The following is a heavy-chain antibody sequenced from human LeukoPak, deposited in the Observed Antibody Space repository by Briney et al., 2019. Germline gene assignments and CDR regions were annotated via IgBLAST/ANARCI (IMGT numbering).Heavy chain of an antibody. J-gene: IGHJ3*02. Sequence: GESLKISCKGSGYRFTNYWISWVRQMPGKGLEWMGRIDPSDSYTNYSPSFQGHVTISADKSISTAYLQWSSLKASDTAMYYCARHSGRPGYADAFDIWGQGTMVTVSS. D-gene: IGHD6-6*01. CDR1: GYRFTNYW. CDR3: ARHSGRPGYADAFDI. CDR2: IDPSDSYT. V-gene: IGHV5-10-1*01.